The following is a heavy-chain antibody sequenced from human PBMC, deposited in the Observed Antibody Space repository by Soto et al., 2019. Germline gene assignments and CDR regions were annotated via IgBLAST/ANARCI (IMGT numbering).Heavy chain of an antibody. D-gene: IGHD5-18*01. CDR2: IYYSGN. CDR1: VGSISNFH. J-gene: IGHJ4*02. CDR3: ALGGYTYGRPFDF. Sequence: PSETLSLTCNFSVGSISNFHLSWIRQPPGKGLEWIGYIYYSGNYYNPSLTSRVSMSLDKSKNQFSLHLKSVTAADTALYFCALGGYTYGRPFDFWGQGTRVTVSS. V-gene: IGHV4-59*01.